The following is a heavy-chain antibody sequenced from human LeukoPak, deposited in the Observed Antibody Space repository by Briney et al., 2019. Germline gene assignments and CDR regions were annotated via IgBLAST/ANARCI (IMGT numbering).Heavy chain of an antibody. CDR2: IYHSGST. CDR3: ARAASIAVAAYYFDY. CDR1: GGSISSGGYS. Sequence: SETLSLTCAVSGGSISSGGYSWSWIRQPPGKGLEWIGYIYHSGSTYYNPSLKSRVTISVDWSKNQFSLKLSSVTAADTAVYYCARAASIAVAAYYFDYWGQGTLSPSPQ. J-gene: IGHJ4*02. V-gene: IGHV4-30-2*01. D-gene: IGHD6-19*01.